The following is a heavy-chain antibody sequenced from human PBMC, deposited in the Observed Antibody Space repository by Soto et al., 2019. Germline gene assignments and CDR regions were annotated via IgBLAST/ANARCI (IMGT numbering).Heavy chain of an antibody. CDR1: GVSITSISYY. CDR3: ATQEVGGSYVYTFDP. CDR2: IYYRGST. D-gene: IGHD1-26*01. Sequence: SETLSLTCTVSGVSITSISYYWGWIRQPPGKGLEWIGSIYYRGSTYYNPSLKSRVTISVDTSKNQFSLKLSSVTAADTAVYYCATQEVGGSYVYTFDPWGQGTLVTVSS. V-gene: IGHV4-39*01. J-gene: IGHJ5*02.